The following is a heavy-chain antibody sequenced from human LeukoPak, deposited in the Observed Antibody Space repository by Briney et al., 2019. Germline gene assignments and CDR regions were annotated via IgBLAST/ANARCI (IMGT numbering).Heavy chain of an antibody. Sequence: GESLQISCKGSGYSFTSYWIGWVRQMPGKGLEWMGIIYPGDSDTRYSPSFQGQVTISADKSISTAYLQWSSLKASDTAMYYCARHAYGGSYYNWGPPQYYFDYWGQGTLVTVSS. CDR1: GYSFTSYW. CDR2: IYPGDSDT. CDR3: ARHAYGGSYYNWGPPQYYFDY. J-gene: IGHJ4*02. V-gene: IGHV5-51*01. D-gene: IGHD1-26*01.